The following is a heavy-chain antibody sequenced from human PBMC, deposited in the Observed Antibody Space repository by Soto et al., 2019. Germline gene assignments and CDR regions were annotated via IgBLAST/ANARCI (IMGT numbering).Heavy chain of an antibody. CDR3: ARTIFPPSNWFDP. V-gene: IGHV4-39*01. D-gene: IGHD3-9*01. CDR1: GGSLSSSDYN. CDR2: MFHSGST. J-gene: IGHJ5*02. Sequence: QLQLQESGPGLMKPSETLSLTCTVSGGSLSSSDYNWGWIRQPPGKGLEWIASMFHSGSTYYNPSLKSRANISINTAKPQFSLKLNSVTAADTAVYYCARTIFPPSNWFDPWGQGTLVTVSS.